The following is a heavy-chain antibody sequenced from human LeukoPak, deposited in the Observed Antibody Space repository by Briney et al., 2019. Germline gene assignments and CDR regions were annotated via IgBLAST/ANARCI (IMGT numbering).Heavy chain of an antibody. J-gene: IGHJ4*02. D-gene: IGHD2-15*01. CDR3: AREWLCSGDSHYSH. V-gene: IGHV1-3*01. CDR2: INSGNGNT. Sequence: GASVKSSCKASGYTFTNYAIHWVRQAPGQRLEWMGWINSGNGNTKYSLEFQRRVAITRDTSASPDYLDLGGLRSDDTALYHCAREWLCSGDSHYSHWGQGTLVTVSS. CDR1: GYTFTNYA.